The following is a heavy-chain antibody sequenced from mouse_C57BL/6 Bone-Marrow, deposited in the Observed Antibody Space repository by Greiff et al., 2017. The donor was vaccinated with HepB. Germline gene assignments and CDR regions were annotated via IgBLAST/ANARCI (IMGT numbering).Heavy chain of an antibody. Sequence: QVQLKQPGAELVKPGASVKLSCKASGYTFTSYWMQWVKQRPGQGLEWIGEIDPSDSYTNYNQKFKGKATLTVDTSSSTAYMQLNSLTSEDSAVYYCASTMISDYWGQGPTLTVSS. V-gene: IGHV1-50*01. J-gene: IGHJ2*01. CDR1: GYTFTSYW. CDR2: IDPSDSYT. CDR3: ASTMISDY. D-gene: IGHD2-4*01.